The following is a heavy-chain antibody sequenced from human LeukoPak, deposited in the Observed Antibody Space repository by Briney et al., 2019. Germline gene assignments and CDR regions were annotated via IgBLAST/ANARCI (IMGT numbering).Heavy chain of an antibody. CDR1: GGSFSGYY. CDR3: AREMTGYYYYGMDV. CDR2: INHSGST. J-gene: IGHJ6*02. V-gene: IGHV4-34*01. Sequence: SETLSLTCAVYGGSFSGYYWSWIRQPPGKGLEWIGEINHSGSTNYNPSLKSRVTISVDTSKNQFSLKLSSVTAADTAVYYCAREMTGYYYYGMDVWGQGTTVTVSS.